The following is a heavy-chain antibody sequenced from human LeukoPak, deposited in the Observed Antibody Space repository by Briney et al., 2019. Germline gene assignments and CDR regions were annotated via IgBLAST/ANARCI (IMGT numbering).Heavy chain of an antibody. CDR3: ARVLLYSSSWYIPPKNDAFDI. CDR2: IYYSGST. V-gene: IGHV4-59*01. D-gene: IGHD6-13*01. CDR1: GFTFSSYW. J-gene: IGHJ3*02. Sequence: GSLRLSCAASGFTFSSYWMNWARQAPGKGLEWIGYIYYSGSTNYNPSLKSRVTISVDTSKNQFSLKLSSVTAADTAVYYCARVLLYSSSWYIPPKNDAFDIWGQGTMVTVSS.